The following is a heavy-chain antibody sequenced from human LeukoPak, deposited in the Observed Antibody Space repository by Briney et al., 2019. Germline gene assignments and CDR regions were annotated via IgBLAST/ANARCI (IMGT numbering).Heavy chain of an antibody. V-gene: IGHV3-15*01. CDR2: IKRKGDDGTA. Sequence: GGSLRLSCAASGFTFSNAWMSWVRQAPGEGLEWVGRIKRKGDDGTADYAALVKGRFTISRDDSKSTVSLQMTSLKTEDTAVYYCATDLLDSWGRGTLVIVSA. J-gene: IGHJ5*01. CDR3: ATDLLDS. CDR1: GFTFSNAW.